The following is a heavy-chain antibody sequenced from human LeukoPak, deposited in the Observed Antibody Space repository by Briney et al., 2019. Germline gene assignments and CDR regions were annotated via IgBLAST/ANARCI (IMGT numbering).Heavy chain of an antibody. CDR3: ARDSTMAGPEGIDY. CDR1: GYTFTGYY. Sequence: GASVKVSCKASGYTFTGYYFHWVRQAPGQGLEWMGWINPNSGGTNYAQKFQGRVTMTRDTSSSTFYMELSRLTSDDTAVYYCARDSTMAGPEGIDYWGQGTLVTVSS. CDR2: INPNSGGT. D-gene: IGHD5-24*01. J-gene: IGHJ4*02. V-gene: IGHV1-2*02.